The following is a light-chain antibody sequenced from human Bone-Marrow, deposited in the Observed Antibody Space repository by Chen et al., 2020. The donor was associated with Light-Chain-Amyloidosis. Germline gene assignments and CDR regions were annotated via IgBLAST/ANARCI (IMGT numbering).Light chain of an antibody. J-gene: IGLJ2*01. CDR3: GSWDSSLSAMV. V-gene: IGLV1-51*02. CDR2: ETQ. CDR1: YRNIGANY. Sequence: QSVLTQPPSVSAAPGQKISISCSGNYRNIGANYVSWYQQVPGTAPKLLIYETQSRPSGIPARFSGSKSGTSATLGSSGLQTGDEADYYCGSWDSSLSAMVFGGGTKVTVL.